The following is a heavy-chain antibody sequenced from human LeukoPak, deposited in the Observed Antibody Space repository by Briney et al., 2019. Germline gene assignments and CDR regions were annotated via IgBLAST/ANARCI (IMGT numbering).Heavy chain of an antibody. CDR2: ISSSGSTI. Sequence: PGGSLRLSCAASGFTFSDYYMSWIRQAPGKGLEWVSYISSSGSTIYYADSVKGRFTISRDNAKNSLYLQMNSLRAEDTAVYYCAKDLMGGVTIFGVVIPYYYYGMDVWGQGTTVTVSS. CDR3: AKDLMGGVTIFGVVIPYYYYGMDV. CDR1: GFTFSDYY. J-gene: IGHJ6*02. D-gene: IGHD3-3*01. V-gene: IGHV3-11*01.